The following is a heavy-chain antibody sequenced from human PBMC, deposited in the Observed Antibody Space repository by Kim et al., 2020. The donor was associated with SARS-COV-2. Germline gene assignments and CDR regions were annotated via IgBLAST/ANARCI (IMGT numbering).Heavy chain of an antibody. CDR3: ARGSRTRYCTNGVCFLLGDY. CDR2: ISAYNGNT. J-gene: IGHJ4*02. V-gene: IGHV1-18*01. CDR1: GYTFTSYG. Sequence: ASVKVSCKASGYTFTSYGISWVRQAPGQGLEWMGWISAYNGNTNYAQKLQGRVTMTTDTSTSTAYMELRSLRSDDTAVYYCARGSRTRYCTNGVCFLLGDYWGQGTLVTVSS. D-gene: IGHD2-8*01.